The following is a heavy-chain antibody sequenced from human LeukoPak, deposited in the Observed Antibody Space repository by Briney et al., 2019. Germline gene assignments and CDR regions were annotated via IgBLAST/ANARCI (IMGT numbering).Heavy chain of an antibody. V-gene: IGHV3-30-3*02. J-gene: IGHJ4*02. CDR3: AKYYDSSGWRGVFDY. Sequence: GRSLRLSCAASGFTFSSYAMHWVRQAPGKGLEWVAVISYDGSNKYYADSVKGRFTISRDNSKNTLYLQMDSLRAEDTAVYYCAKYYDSSGWRGVFDYWGQGTLVTVSS. CDR2: ISYDGSNK. D-gene: IGHD3-22*01. CDR1: GFTFSSYA.